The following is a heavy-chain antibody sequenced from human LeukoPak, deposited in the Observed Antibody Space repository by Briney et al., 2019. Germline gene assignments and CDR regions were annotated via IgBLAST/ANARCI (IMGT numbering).Heavy chain of an antibody. Sequence: SETLSLTCTVSGGSISSYYWSWIRQPPGKELEWIGYIYYSGSTNYNPSLKSRVTISVDTSKNQFSLKLSSVTAADTAVYYCARHSGYYDSSGYYYVSWFDPWGQGTLVTVSS. V-gene: IGHV4-59*08. CDR2: IYYSGST. CDR1: GGSISSYY. D-gene: IGHD3-22*01. J-gene: IGHJ5*02. CDR3: ARHSGYYDSSGYYYVSWFDP.